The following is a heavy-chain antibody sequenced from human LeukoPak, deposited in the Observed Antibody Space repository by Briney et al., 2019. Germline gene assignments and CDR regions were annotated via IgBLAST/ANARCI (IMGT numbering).Heavy chain of an antibody. D-gene: IGHD5-18*01. V-gene: IGHV3-30*02. CDR1: GFPFRSYG. CDR2: KRYDGSNK. Sequence: PGGSLRLSCAATGFPFRSYGMHCVRRPRGKGLEWVVFKRYDGSNKYYADSVKGRFTISRDNSKNTLYLQMNSLRAEDTAVYYCAKGGRGYSYGSFDYWGQGTLVTVSS. CDR3: AKGGRGYSYGSFDY. J-gene: IGHJ4*02.